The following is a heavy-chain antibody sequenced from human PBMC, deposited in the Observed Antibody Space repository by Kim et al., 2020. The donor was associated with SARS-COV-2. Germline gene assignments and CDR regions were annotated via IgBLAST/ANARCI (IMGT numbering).Heavy chain of an antibody. Sequence: GGSLRLSCAASGFSFSSFAMTWVRQAPGKGLEWVSSITASGGTTYYADSVKGRFLISRDNSKDTLFLQMNSLRAEDTAVYYWAKGGTYSGSYTPDYWGQGTLGTVSS. J-gene: IGHJ4*02. D-gene: IGHD1-26*01. V-gene: IGHV3-23*01. CDR2: ITASGGTT. CDR1: GFSFSSFA. CDR3: AKGGTYSGSYTPDY.